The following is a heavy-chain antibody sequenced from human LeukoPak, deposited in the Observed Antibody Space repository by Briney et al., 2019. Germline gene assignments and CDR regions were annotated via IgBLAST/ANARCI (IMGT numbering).Heavy chain of an antibody. V-gene: IGHV1-18*01. D-gene: IGHD5-12*01. J-gene: IGHJ4*02. CDR3: AIGRGFSGYRRLFDY. CDR2: ISTYNGNT. CDR1: GYSFTSYG. Sequence: ASVNLSCTASGYSFTSYGYSWVWIAPGQGLGWVWWISTYNGNTNYAQKLQGRVTMTTDTSTSTAYMELRSLTSEDTAVYFCAIGRGFSGYRRLFDYWGQGTVVTVSS.